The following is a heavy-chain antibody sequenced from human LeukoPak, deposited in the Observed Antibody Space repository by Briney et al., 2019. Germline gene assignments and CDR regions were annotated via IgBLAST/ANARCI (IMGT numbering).Heavy chain of an antibody. CDR3: AREGAAGDIQLYAFDI. CDR1: GFTFSSYW. CDR2: IKQDGSEK. J-gene: IGHJ3*02. D-gene: IGHD5-18*01. V-gene: IGHV3-7*01. Sequence: GGSLRLSCAASGFTFSSYWMSWVRQAPGKGLEWVANIKQDGSEKYYVDSVKGRFTISRGNAKNSLYLQMNSLRAEDTAVYYCAREGAAGDIQLYAFDIWGQGTMVTVSS.